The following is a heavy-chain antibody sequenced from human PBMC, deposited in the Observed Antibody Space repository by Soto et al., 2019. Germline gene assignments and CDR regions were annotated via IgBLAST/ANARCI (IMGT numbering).Heavy chain of an antibody. CDR2: IYPGDSDT. CDR3: ARRGYCNTGTCYGYFDL. D-gene: IGHD2-8*01. V-gene: IGHV5-51*03. CDR1: GYSFTSYW. J-gene: IGHJ2*01. Sequence: EVQLVQSGAEVKKPGESLKISCKGSGYSFTSYWIGWVRQMPGKGLEWMRIIYPGDSDTTYSPSFQGQVTISAAKSISSADLQWSSLKASDTAMYYCARRGYCNTGTCYGYFDLWGRGTLVTVSS.